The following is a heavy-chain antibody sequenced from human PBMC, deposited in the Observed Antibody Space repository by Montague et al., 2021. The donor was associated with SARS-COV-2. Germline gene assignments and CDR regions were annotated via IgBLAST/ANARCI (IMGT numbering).Heavy chain of an antibody. CDR1: GGSISSSSYD. V-gene: IGHV4-39*07. CDR2: IYYSGST. Sequence: SETLSLTCTVSGGSISSSSYDWGWIRQPPGKGLEWIGSIYYSGSTYYXXXLKRRVTISVDTSKNQFSLKLSSVTAADTAVYYCARDTRITMIVVVQGYGMDVWGQGTTVAVSS. CDR3: ARDTRITMIVVVQGYGMDV. D-gene: IGHD3-22*01. J-gene: IGHJ6*02.